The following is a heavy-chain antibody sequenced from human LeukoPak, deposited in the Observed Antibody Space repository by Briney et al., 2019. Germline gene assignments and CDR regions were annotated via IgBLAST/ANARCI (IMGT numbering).Heavy chain of an antibody. CDR3: ARVRGYCSSTSCSRGFDP. Sequence: GASVKVSCKASGYTFTSYAMHWVRQAPGQRLEWMGWINAGNGNTKYSQKFQGRVTITRDTSASTAYMELSSLRSEDTAVYYCARVRGYCSSTSCSRGFDPWGQGTLVTVSP. D-gene: IGHD2-2*01. CDR2: INAGNGNT. V-gene: IGHV1-3*01. CDR1: GYTFTSYA. J-gene: IGHJ5*02.